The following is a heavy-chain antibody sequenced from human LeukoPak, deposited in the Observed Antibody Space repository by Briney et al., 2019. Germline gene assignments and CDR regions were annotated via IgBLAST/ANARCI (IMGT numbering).Heavy chain of an antibody. CDR1: GGTFSSYA. V-gene: IGHV1-69*04. CDR2: IIPILGIA. D-gene: IGHD3-16*01. Sequence: SVKVSCKASGGTFSSYAISWVRQAPGQGLEWMGRIIPILGIANYAQKFQGRVTITADKSTGTAYMELSSLRSEDTAVYYCAAPGTPLTFKTYYYYYYGMDVWGQGTTVTVSS. CDR3: AAPGTPLTFKTYYYYYYGMDV. J-gene: IGHJ6*02.